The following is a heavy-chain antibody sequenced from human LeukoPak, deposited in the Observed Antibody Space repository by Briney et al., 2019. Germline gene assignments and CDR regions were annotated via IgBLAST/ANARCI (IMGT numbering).Heavy chain of an antibody. CDR2: IYYSGSS. CDR1: GGSISSYY. D-gene: IGHD3-10*01. J-gene: IGHJ3*02. V-gene: IGHV4-59*08. Sequence: SETLSLTCTVSGGSISSYYWSWIRQPPGKGLEWIGYIYYSGSSNQNPSLKSRVTISVDTSKNQFSLKLSSVTAADTAVYYCARHVAFEVRGTGAFDNWGQGTMVTVSS. CDR3: ARHVAFEVRGTGAFDN.